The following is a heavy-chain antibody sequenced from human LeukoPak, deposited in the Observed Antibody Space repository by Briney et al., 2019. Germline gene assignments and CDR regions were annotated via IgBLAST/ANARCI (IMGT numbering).Heavy chain of an antibody. V-gene: IGHV3-53*01. J-gene: IGHJ4*02. CDR1: GFTVSSNY. CDR3: AREGVVTATQYYFDY. CDR2: IYSGGST. D-gene: IGHD2-21*02. Sequence: GGSLRLSCAASGFTVSSNYMSWVRQAPGKGLEWVSVIYSGGSTYYADSVKGRFTISRDNSKNTLYLQMNSLRAEDTAVYYCAREGVVTATQYYFDYWGQGTLVTVSS.